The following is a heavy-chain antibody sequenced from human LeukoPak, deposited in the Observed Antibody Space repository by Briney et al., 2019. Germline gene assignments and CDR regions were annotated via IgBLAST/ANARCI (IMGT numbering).Heavy chain of an antibody. D-gene: IGHD2-2*01. Sequence: GGSLRLSCAASGFTVSSNYMSWVRQAPGKELEWVSVIYSGGSTYYADSVKGRFTISRDSSKNTLYLQMNSLRAEDTAVYYCAREYWGSSTSRGEVSYMDVWGKGTTVTVSS. CDR3: AREYWGSSTSRGEVSYMDV. J-gene: IGHJ6*03. V-gene: IGHV3-66*01. CDR1: GFTVSSNY. CDR2: IYSGGST.